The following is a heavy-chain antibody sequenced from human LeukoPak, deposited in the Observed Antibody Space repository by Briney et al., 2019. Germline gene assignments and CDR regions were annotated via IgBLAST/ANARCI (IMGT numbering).Heavy chain of an antibody. CDR1: GGSISSTTYY. J-gene: IGHJ4*02. CDR2: VYYIGTT. V-gene: IGHV4-39*01. Sequence: ETLSLTCTVSGGSISSTTYYWGWIRQPPGKGLEWIGSVYYIGTTYYNPSLKSRVTISVDTSKSQFSLKLSFVTAADTAVYYCARLYYDSSGYYPNYFDYWGQGTLVTVSS. CDR3: ARLYYDSSGYYPNYFDY. D-gene: IGHD3-22*01.